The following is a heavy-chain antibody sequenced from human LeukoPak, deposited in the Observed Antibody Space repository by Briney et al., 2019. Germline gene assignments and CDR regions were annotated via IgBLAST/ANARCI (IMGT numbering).Heavy chain of an antibody. D-gene: IGHD3-3*01. J-gene: IGHJ4*02. CDR3: ARESPITIFGVVIRGNYFDY. CDR1: GFTFSSYA. V-gene: IGHV3-30-3*01. CDR2: ISYDGSNK. Sequence: PGGSLRLSCAASGFTFSSYAMHWVRQAPGKGLEWVAVISYDGSNKYYADSVKGRFTISRDNSKNTLYPQMNSLRAEDTAVYYCARESPITIFGVVIRGNYFDYWGQGTLVTVSS.